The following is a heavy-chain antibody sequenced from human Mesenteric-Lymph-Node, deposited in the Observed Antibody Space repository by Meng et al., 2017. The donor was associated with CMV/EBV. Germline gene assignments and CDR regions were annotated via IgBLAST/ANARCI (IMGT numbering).Heavy chain of an antibody. V-gene: IGHV4-4*02. CDR1: GGSISSSSW. Sequence: AVSGGSISSSSWWSWVRQPPGKGLEWIAEMYHSGSTNYNPSLKSRVTISVDKSKNQFSLKLSSVTAADSAIYYCARKKLGIYWYFDLWGRGTLVTVSS. CDR3: ARKKLGIYWYFDL. CDR2: MYHSGST. J-gene: IGHJ2*01. D-gene: IGHD6-13*01.